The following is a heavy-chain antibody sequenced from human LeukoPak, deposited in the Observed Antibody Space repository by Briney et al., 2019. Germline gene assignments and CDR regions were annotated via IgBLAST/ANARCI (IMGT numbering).Heavy chain of an antibody. D-gene: IGHD6-13*01. V-gene: IGHV4-39*01. Sequence: SETLSLTCTVSGGSISSSSYYWGWIRQPPGKGLEWIGSIYYSGSTYYNPSLKSRVTISVDTSKNQFSLKLSSVTAADTAVYYCASGRIAAAQYGYWGQGTLVTVSS. CDR2: IYYSGST. J-gene: IGHJ4*02. CDR1: GGSISSSSYY. CDR3: ASGRIAAAQYGY.